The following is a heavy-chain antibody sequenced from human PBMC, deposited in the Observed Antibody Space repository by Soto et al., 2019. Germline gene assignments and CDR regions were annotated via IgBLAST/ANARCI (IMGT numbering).Heavy chain of an antibody. D-gene: IGHD3-22*01. CDR2: IYYSGST. J-gene: IGHJ5*02. CDR1: GGSISSGGYY. V-gene: IGHV4-31*03. Sequence: PSETLSLTCTVSGGSISSGGYYWSWIRQHPGKGLEWIGYIYYSGSTYYNPSLKSRVTISVDTSKNQFSLKLSSVTAADTAVYYCARLYYYDSSGYHNWFDHWGQGTLVTVSS. CDR3: ARLYYYDSSGYHNWFDH.